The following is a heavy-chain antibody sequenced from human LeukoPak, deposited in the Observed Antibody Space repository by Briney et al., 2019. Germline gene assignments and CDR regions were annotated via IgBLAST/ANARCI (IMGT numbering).Heavy chain of an antibody. V-gene: IGHV1-69*13. CDR2: IIPIFGTA. D-gene: IGHD3-3*01. CDR1: GGTFSSYA. CDR3: ARESALFYDFWSGPRGRFDP. J-gene: IGHJ5*02. Sequence: SVRVSCKASGGTFSSYAISWVRQAPGQGLEWMGGIIPIFGTANYAQKFQGRVTITADESTSTAYMELRSLRSDDTAVYYCARESALFYDFWSGPRGRFDPWGQGTLVTVSS.